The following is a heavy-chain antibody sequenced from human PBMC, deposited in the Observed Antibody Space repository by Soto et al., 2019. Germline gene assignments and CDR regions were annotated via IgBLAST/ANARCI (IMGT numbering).Heavy chain of an antibody. Sequence: EVQLVESGGGLVKPGGSLRLSCAASGFTFSSYSMNWVRQAPGKGLEWVSSISSSSSYIYYADSVKGRFTISRDNAKNSLYLQMNSLRAEDTAVYYCARDRTGSSPYDYWGQGTLVTVSS. J-gene: IGHJ4*02. CDR2: ISSSSSYI. D-gene: IGHD3-10*01. CDR1: GFTFSSYS. CDR3: ARDRTGSSPYDY. V-gene: IGHV3-21*01.